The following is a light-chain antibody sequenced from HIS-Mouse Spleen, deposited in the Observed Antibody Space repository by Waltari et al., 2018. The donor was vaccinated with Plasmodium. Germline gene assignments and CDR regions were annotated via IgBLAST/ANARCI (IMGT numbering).Light chain of an antibody. V-gene: IGKV4-1*01. CDR2: WAS. CDR1: QSVLYSSKNKNY. J-gene: IGKJ2*01. CDR3: QQYYSTPYT. Sequence: DIVMTQSPDSLAVSLGERATIHCQSSQSVLYSSKNKNYLAWYQQKPGQPPKLLIYWASTRESGVPDRFIGSGSGTDFTLTISSLQAEDVAVYYCQQYYSTPYTFGQGTKLEIK.